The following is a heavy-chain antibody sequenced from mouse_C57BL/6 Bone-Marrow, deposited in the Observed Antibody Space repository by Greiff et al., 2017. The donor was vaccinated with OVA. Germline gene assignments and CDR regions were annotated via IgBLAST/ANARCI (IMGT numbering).Heavy chain of an antibody. Sequence: VHLVESGPELVKPGASVKISCKASGYTFTDYYINWVKQRPGQGLEWIGWIFPGSGSTYYNEKFKGKATLTVDKSSSTAYMLLSSLTSEDSAVYFCARTHYGSSPFAYWGQGTLVTVSA. CDR3: ARTHYGSSPFAY. V-gene: IGHV1-75*01. J-gene: IGHJ3*01. CDR2: IFPGSGST. CDR1: GYTFTDYY. D-gene: IGHD1-1*01.